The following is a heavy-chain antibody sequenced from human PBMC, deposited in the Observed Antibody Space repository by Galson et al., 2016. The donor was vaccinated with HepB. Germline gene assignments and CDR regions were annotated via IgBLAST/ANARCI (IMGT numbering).Heavy chain of an antibody. D-gene: IGHD5-12*01. CDR3: VKDIGRGYDYYYYYGMDV. V-gene: IGHV3-9*01. CDR2: ISWNSVTI. Sequence: SLRLSCAASGFTFSSYSMNWVRQAPGKGLEWVSSISWNSVTIGYADSVKGRFTISRDNAKNSLYLQMNSLRPEDTALYYCVKDIGRGYDYYYYYGMDVWGKGTTVTVSS. J-gene: IGHJ6*04. CDR1: GFTFSSYS.